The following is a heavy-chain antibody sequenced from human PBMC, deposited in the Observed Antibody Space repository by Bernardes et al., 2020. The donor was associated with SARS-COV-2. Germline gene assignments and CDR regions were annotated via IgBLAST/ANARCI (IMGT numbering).Heavy chain of an antibody. CDR2: IYNSGST. Sequence: SETLSLTCTVSGGSISSGSYYWSWIRQPAGKGLEWIGHIYNSGSTNYNPSLKSRVTISVDTSKNQFSLKLSSVTAADTAVYYCARQVYYYDTWGQGTLVTVSS. J-gene: IGHJ5*02. CDR1: GGSISSGSYY. D-gene: IGHD3-22*01. CDR3: ARQVYYYDT. V-gene: IGHV4-61*09.